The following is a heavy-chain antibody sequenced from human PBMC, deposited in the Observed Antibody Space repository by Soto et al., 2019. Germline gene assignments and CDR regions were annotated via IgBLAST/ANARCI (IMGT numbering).Heavy chain of an antibody. CDR2: ISDSGNST. Sequence: PGGSLRLSCAASGFTFSSYAMSWVRQAPGKGLEWVSTISDSGNSTYSADSVKGRFTISRDNAKNSLYLQMSSLRDEDTAVYYCAKYCSSDVCFDYWGQGTLVTVSS. D-gene: IGHD2-8*01. CDR1: GFTFSSYA. V-gene: IGHV3-23*01. CDR3: AKYCSSDVCFDY. J-gene: IGHJ4*02.